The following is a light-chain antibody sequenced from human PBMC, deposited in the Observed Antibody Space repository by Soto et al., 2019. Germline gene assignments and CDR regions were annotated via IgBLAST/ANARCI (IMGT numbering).Light chain of an antibody. CDR2: GAS. CDR3: QQYNNWPRT. Sequence: EIVMTQSPVNLSVSPGESATLSCRASQSISSNLAWYQQKPGQAPRLLIYGASTRATDIPARFSGSGSGTEFTLTISSLQSEDFAVYYCQQYNNWPRTFGQGTKVEIK. J-gene: IGKJ1*01. CDR1: QSISSN. V-gene: IGKV3-15*01.